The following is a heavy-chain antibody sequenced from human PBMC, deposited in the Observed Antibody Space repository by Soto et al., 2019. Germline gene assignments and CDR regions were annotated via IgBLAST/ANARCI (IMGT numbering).Heavy chain of an antibody. CDR2: ISASGGGT. V-gene: IGHV3-23*01. J-gene: IGHJ5*02. Sequence: EAQMLESGGGSVQPGGSLRLSCAASGFTFSTYAVAWVRQSPGKGLEWVSSISASGGGTWDADSVKGRFTISRDNSKNTLYLQMNSLRVEDTAVYYCARRPSATASWGQGTLVTVSS. CDR3: ARRPSATAS. CDR1: GFTFSTYA.